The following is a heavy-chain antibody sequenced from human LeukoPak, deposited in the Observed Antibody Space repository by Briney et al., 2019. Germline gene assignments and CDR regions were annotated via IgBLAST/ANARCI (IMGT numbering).Heavy chain of an antibody. V-gene: IGHV3-48*01. D-gene: IGHD6-19*01. Sequence: GGSLRLSCIASGVTISGDSMNWVRQAPGMGLEWLSYISSGGETIYYADSVKGRVTIFRDNAKNSLYMQMDSLRAEDTAVYYCARDGRAVAFDIWGQGTMVTVSS. CDR1: GVTISGDS. CDR2: ISSGGETI. CDR3: ARDGRAVAFDI. J-gene: IGHJ3*02.